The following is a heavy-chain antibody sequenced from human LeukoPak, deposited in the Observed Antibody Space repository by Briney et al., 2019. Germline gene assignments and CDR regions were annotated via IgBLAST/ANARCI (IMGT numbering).Heavy chain of an antibody. J-gene: IGHJ3*02. Sequence: PSETLSLTCTVSGGSISSYHWSWIRQPPGKGLEWIGYIYYSGSTNYNPSLKSRVTISVDTSKNQFSLKLSSVTAADTAVYYCARGLGVAFDIWGQGTMVTVSS. D-gene: IGHD3-22*01. CDR1: GGSISSYH. CDR2: IYYSGST. CDR3: ARGLGVAFDI. V-gene: IGHV4-59*08.